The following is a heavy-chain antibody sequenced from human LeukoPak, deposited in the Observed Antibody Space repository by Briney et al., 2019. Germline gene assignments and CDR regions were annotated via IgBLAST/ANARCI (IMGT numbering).Heavy chain of an antibody. CDR3: AGRTYFDL. CDR2: IYYSGST. J-gene: IGHJ2*01. CDR1: GGSISNYY. V-gene: IGHV4-59*08. Sequence: PSETLSLTCTVSGGSISNYYWSWVRQPPGKGLEWIGYIYYSGSTTYNPSLKSRVTISVDTSKNQFSLKLSSVTAADTAVYYRAGRTYFDLWGRGTLVTVSS.